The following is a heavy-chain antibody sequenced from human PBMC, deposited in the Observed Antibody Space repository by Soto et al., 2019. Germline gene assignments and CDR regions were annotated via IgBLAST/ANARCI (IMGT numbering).Heavy chain of an antibody. D-gene: IGHD3-22*01. CDR3: ARDPGDYSDSSGYGPSWYFDL. Sequence: ASVRVSCTASGGHGRSYGISLVRQAPEQGLEWMGWINPNSGGTNYAQKFQSWVTMTRDTSISTAYMELSRLRSDDTAVYYCARDPGDYSDSSGYGPSWYFDLWGQGTLVTVSS. V-gene: IGHV1-2*04. CDR2: INPNSGGT. J-gene: IGHJ2*01. CDR1: GGHGRSYG.